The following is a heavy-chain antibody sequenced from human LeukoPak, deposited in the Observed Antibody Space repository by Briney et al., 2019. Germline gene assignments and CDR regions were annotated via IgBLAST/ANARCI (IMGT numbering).Heavy chain of an antibody. D-gene: IGHD6-13*01. CDR2: ISSSGSTI. CDR1: GFTFSSYE. Sequence: GGSLRLSCAASGFTFSSYEMNWVRQAPGKGLEWVSYISSSGSTIYYADSVKGRFTISRDNAKNPLYLQMNSLRAEDTAVYYCARDPRSSSWYYWGQGTLVTVSS. CDR3: ARDPRSSSWYY. J-gene: IGHJ4*02. V-gene: IGHV3-48*03.